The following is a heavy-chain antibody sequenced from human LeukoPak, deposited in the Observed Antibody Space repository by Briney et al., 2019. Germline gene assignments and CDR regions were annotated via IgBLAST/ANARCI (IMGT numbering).Heavy chain of an antibody. D-gene: IGHD3-3*01. J-gene: IGHJ4*02. CDR3: AKVPGAGIRFLEWPDY. CDR2: IYSGVTT. CDR1: GFTVSSNY. Sequence: GGSLRLSCAASGFTVSSNYTSWVRQAPGRGLQCVSVIYSGVTTYYADSVKGRFTISRDNSKNTLYLQMNSLRAEDTAVYYCAKVPGAGIRFLEWPDYRGQGTLVTVSS. V-gene: IGHV3-53*01.